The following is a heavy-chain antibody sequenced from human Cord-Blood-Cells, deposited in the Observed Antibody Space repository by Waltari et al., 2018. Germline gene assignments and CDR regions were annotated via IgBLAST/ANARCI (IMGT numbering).Heavy chain of an antibody. Sequence: QVQLQESGPGLVKPSETLSLTCTVSGGSVSSGSYYWSWIRQPPGKGLEWIGYIYYSGGTNYNPSRKSRVTISVDTSKNQFSLKLSSVTAADTAVYYCATRGPSSGWYWYFDLWGRGTLVTVSS. V-gene: IGHV4-61*01. CDR1: GGSVSSGSYY. D-gene: IGHD6-19*01. J-gene: IGHJ2*01. CDR2: IYYSGGT. CDR3: ATRGPSSGWYWYFDL.